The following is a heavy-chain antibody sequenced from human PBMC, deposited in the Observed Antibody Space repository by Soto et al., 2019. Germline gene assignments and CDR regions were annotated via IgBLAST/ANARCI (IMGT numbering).Heavy chain of an antibody. D-gene: IGHD1-20*01. J-gene: IGHJ6*02. V-gene: IGHV3-30*03. Sequence: QVQLVESGGGVVQPGRSLRLSCVASGLSFSNNGTHWVRQAPGKALEWVALLSYDGSKEYYTDSVKGRFTICKNSTKTTLYLQKNRLRAEDTAMYYGAALIPWYNRNPRGCTGGMDVWGQGTTVTVSS. CDR1: GLSFSNNG. CDR3: AALIPWYNRNPRGCTGGMDV. CDR2: LSYDGSKE.